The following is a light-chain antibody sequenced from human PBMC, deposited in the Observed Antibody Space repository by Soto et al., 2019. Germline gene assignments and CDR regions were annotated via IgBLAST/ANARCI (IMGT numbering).Light chain of an antibody. CDR2: DDS. V-gene: IGLV3-21*02. Sequence: SYELTQPPSVSVAPGQTARITCGGNNIGSKSVHWYQQKPGQAPVLVVYDDSDRPSGIPERFSGSNSGNTASLTVSGLQAEDEADYYCSSYAVTNIFVFGTGTKLTVL. CDR1: NIGSKS. J-gene: IGLJ1*01. CDR3: SSYAVTNIFV.